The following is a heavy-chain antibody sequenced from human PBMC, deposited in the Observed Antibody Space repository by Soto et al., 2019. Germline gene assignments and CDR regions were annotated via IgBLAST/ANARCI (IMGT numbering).Heavy chain of an antibody. Sequence: EVQLLESGGGRVQPGGSLRLSCAASGFTFSSYTMTWVRQAPRKGLEWVSGISSGSATTFYADSVKGRFSISRDNSKNTLFLQMNNLTVEDTAVYYCATVPLYPSWGMDVWGQGTTVTVSS. CDR1: GFTFSSYT. CDR3: ATVPLYPSWGMDV. J-gene: IGHJ6*02. V-gene: IGHV3-23*01. CDR2: ISSGSATT. D-gene: IGHD3-16*02.